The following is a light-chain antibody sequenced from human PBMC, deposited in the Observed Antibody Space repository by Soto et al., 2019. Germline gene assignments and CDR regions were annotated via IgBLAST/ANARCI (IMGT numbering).Light chain of an antibody. Sequence: DIHMTQSPSTLSASVGDRVTITCRARQKVNIWLAWYQKKTGKGPRPLIYEASILESGVPSRFSGSGYGTEFTLTISSLQPDDVATYFCQQYDTLRTFGQGTKVDIK. CDR1: QKVNIW. CDR3: QQYDTLRT. V-gene: IGKV1-5*03. CDR2: EAS. J-gene: IGKJ1*01.